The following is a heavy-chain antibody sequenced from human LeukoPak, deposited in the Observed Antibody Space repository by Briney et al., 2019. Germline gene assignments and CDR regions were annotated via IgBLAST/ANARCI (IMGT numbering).Heavy chain of an antibody. CDR1: GFAFSSYW. CDR3: ARAYGYYFDY. D-gene: IGHD4-17*01. Sequence: PGGSLRLSCAASGFAFSSYWMHWVRQAPGKGLVWVSRINSDGGSTRYADSVKGRFTISRDNAKNTLYLQMNSLRAEDTAVYYCARAYGYYFDYWGQGTLVTVSS. CDR2: INSDGGST. V-gene: IGHV3-74*01. J-gene: IGHJ4*02.